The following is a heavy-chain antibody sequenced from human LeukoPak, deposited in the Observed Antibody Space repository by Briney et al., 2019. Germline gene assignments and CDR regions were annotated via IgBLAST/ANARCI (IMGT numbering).Heavy chain of an antibody. D-gene: IGHD1-26*01. CDR2: ISSSSSTI. J-gene: IGHJ6*02. V-gene: IGHV3-48*01. CDR3: ARVSGSYYYYYYYGMDV. Sequence: PGGSLRLSWAASGFTFSSYSMNWVRQAPGKGLEWVSYISSSSSTIYYADSVKGRFTISRDNAKNSLYLQMNSLRAEDTAVYYCARVSGSYYYYYYYGMDVWGQGTTVTVSS. CDR1: GFTFSSYS.